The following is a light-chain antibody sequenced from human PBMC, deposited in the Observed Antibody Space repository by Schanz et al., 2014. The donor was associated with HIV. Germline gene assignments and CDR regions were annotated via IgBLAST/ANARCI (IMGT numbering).Light chain of an antibody. J-gene: IGKJ1*01. CDR3: QQYGSSPWT. V-gene: IGKV3-20*01. CDR1: QRLSSRY. Sequence: EIVLTQSPGSLSLSPGGRATLSCGASQRLSSRYLAWYQQKRDQPPRLVIYATSTRAAGIPDRFSGTGSGTDFTLTISSLEPEDFAVYYCQQYGSSPWTFGQGTRVDVK. CDR2: ATS.